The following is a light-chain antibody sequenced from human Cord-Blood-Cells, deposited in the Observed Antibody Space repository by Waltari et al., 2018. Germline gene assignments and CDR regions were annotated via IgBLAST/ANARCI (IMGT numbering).Light chain of an antibody. J-gene: IGLJ3*02. CDR3: CSYAGSSTLV. V-gene: IGLV2-23*01. CDR1: SSDVGRYNL. Sequence: QSALTQPASVSVSPGQSITISCTGTSSDVGRYNLVSCYQQHPGKAPKLMIYEGSKRPSGVSNRFSGSKSGNTASLTISGLQAEDEADYYCCSYAGSSTLVFGGGTKLTVL. CDR2: EGS.